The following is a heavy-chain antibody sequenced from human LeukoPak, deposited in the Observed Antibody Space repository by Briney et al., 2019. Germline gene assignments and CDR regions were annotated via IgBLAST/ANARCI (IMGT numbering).Heavy chain of an antibody. CDR2: IRYDGSNK. CDR1: GFTFSSYG. V-gene: IGHV3-30*02. D-gene: IGHD2-2*02. Sequence: GGSLRLSCAASGFTFSSYGIHWVRQAPGKGLEWVAFIRYDGSNKYYADSVKGRFTNSRDNSKNTLYLQMNSLRAEDTAVYYCAKAVECSSTSCYTADWFDPWGQGTLVTVSS. CDR3: AKAVECSSTSCYTADWFDP. J-gene: IGHJ5*02.